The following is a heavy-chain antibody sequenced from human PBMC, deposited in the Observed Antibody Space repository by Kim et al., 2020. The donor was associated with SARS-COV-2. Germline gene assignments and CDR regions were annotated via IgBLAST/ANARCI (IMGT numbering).Heavy chain of an antibody. V-gene: IGHV4-59*09. D-gene: IGHD3-22*01. CDR3: ARGRSRTMSDY. J-gene: IGHJ4*02. CDR2: T. Sequence: TNYNPSRKSRVTISVDTYKNQFSLKLSSVTAADTAVYYCARGRSRTMSDYWGQGTLVTVSS.